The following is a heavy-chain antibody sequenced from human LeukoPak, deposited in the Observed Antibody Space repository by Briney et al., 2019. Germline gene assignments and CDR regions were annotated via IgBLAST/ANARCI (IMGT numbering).Heavy chain of an antibody. CDR1: GSTFSTYG. D-gene: IGHD5-12*01. J-gene: IGHJ4*02. CDR2: IAYDGSNK. CDR3: AKGPNYRGLYSYYFDY. V-gene: IGHV3-30*18. Sequence: GGSLRLSCAASGSTFSTYGMHWVRQAPGKGLEGVAVIAYDGSNKYYPGSVKGRFTISRDNSKNTLYLQMNSLRAEDTAVYYCAKGPNYRGLYSYYFDYWGQGTLVTVSS.